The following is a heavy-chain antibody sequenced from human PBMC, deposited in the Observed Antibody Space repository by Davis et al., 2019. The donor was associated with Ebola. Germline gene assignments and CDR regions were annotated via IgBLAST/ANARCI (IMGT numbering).Heavy chain of an antibody. CDR2: VSPDGSAT. D-gene: IGHD3-10*01. CDR1: GFGFSNYW. Sequence: GESLKISCAASGFGFSNYWIHWVRQAPGKGLVWVSRVSPDGSATGYADSVRGRFTISRDNAKNTLYLQMNSLRAEDTAVYYCARDLFGDIEYWGQGIVVTVSS. CDR3: ARDLFGDIEY. J-gene: IGHJ4*02. V-gene: IGHV3-74*01.